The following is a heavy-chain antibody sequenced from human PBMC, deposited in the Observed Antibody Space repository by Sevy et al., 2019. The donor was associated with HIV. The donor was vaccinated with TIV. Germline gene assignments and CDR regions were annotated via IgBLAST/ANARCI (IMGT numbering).Heavy chain of an antibody. CDR1: GFTFSSYA. J-gene: IGHJ6*03. D-gene: IGHD3-22*01. CDR3: AKDSSGYYYYYMDV. Sequence: GESLKISCAASGFTFSSYAMSWVRQAPGKGLEWVSAISVSGGSTYYADSVKGRFTISRDNSKNTLYLQMNSLRAEDTAVYYCAKDSSGYYYYYMDVWGKGTTVTVSS. V-gene: IGHV3-23*01. CDR2: ISVSGGST.